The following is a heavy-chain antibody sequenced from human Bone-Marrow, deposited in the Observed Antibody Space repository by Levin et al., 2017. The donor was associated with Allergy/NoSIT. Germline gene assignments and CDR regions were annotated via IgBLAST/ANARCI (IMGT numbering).Heavy chain of an antibody. Sequence: QPGGSLRLSCAASGFTFSGSGVHWVRQASGKGLEWVGRIRSKANNYATSYAASVKGRFTLSRDDSENTAYLQMNSLKTEDTAVYYCTRLEGPYYYYGLDVWGQGTTVTVSS. J-gene: IGHJ6*02. D-gene: IGHD2-21*01. V-gene: IGHV3-73*01. CDR1: GFTFSGSG. CDR2: IRSKANNYAT. CDR3: TRLEGPYYYYGLDV.